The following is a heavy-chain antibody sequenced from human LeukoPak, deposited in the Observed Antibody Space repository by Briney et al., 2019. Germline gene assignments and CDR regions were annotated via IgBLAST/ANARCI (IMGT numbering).Heavy chain of an antibody. D-gene: IGHD3-22*01. V-gene: IGHV3-48*03. CDR1: GATFSTYD. Sequence: PGGSLRLSCAASGATFSTYDMNWVRQAPGKGLEWASYILRSGDTIHYADSVKGRFIISRDNAKNSLYLQMNSLRVEDTAIYYCASHFYSSGRSYRMGNWGQGTLVTVSS. CDR2: ILRSGDTI. J-gene: IGHJ4*02. CDR3: ASHFYSSGRSYRMGN.